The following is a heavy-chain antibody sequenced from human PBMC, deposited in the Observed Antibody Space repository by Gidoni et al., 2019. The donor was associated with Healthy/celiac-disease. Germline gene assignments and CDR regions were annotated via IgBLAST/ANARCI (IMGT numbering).Heavy chain of an antibody. CDR3: AKLAYCGGDCYRGVFDY. V-gene: IGHV3-30*18. J-gene: IGHJ4*02. Sequence: QVQLVESGGGVVQPGRSLRLSCAASGFTFRSYGMHWVRQAPGKGLGGVAVISYDGSNKYYADSVKGRFTISRDNSKNTLYLQMNSLRAEDTAVYYCAKLAYCGGDCYRGVFDYWGQGTLVTVSS. CDR2: ISYDGSNK. D-gene: IGHD2-21*01. CDR1: GFTFRSYG.